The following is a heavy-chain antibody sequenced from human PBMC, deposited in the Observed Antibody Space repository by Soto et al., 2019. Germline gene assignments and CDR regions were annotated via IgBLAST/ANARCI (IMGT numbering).Heavy chain of an antibody. Sequence: GGSLRLSCAASGFTFDDYTMHWVRQAPGKGLEWVSLISWDGGSTYYADSVKGRFTISRDNSKNSLYLQMNSLRTEDTALYYCAKDSERGERVYYYYYGMDVWGQGTTVTVSS. CDR3: AKDSERGERVYYYYYGMDV. CDR2: ISWDGGST. CDR1: GFTFDDYT. D-gene: IGHD3-10*01. J-gene: IGHJ6*02. V-gene: IGHV3-43*01.